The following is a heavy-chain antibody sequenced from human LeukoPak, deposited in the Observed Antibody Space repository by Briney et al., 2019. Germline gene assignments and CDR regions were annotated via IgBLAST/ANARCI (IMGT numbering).Heavy chain of an antibody. Sequence: GGSLRLSCAASGFTVSSNYMSWVRQAPGKGLEWVSVIYSGGSTYYADSVKGRFTISRDNSKNTLYLQMNSLRAEDTAVYYCARDSRSSGCAYWGQGTLVTVSS. CDR2: IYSGGST. V-gene: IGHV3-66*01. J-gene: IGHJ4*02. CDR3: ARDSRSSGCAY. CDR1: GFTVSSNY. D-gene: IGHD3-22*01.